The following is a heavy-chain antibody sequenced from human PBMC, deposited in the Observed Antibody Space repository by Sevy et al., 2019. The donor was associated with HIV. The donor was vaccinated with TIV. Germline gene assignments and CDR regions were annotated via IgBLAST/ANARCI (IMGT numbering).Heavy chain of an antibody. J-gene: IGHJ5*02. CDR1: GYTFTYYY. CDR2: INPSSGGT. V-gene: IGHV1-2*02. D-gene: IGHD2-15*01. CDR3: ARQVDNWFDP. Sequence: ASVKVSCETSGYTFTYYYIHWVRQAPGQGLEWMGWINPSSGGTQYAQKFQGRVSVTSDTSRRNSYMELRRLGSDDTALYYCARQVDNWFDPWGQGTPVTVSS.